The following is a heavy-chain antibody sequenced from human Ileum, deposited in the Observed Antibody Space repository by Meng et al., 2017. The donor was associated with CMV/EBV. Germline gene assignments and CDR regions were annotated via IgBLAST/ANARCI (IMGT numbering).Heavy chain of an antibody. CDR2: IYYSELS. J-gene: IGHJ4*02. V-gene: IGHV4-31*03. CDR1: GDSISSGGYY. CDR3: AKKLDY. Sequence: TLSLTCTFSGDSISSGGYYWTWIRQPPGKGLEWIGYIYYSELSYYSPSLKSRLTISVDKSKNQFSLKLTSVTAADTAVYYCAKKLDYWGRGALVTVSS.